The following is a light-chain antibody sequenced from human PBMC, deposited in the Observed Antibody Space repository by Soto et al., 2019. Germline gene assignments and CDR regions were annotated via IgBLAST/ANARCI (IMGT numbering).Light chain of an antibody. CDR2: EVS. V-gene: IGLV2-14*01. Sequence: QSALTQPASVSGSPGQSITISCTGTRSDVGGYNYVSWYQQHPGKVPKLIIYEVSNRPSGVSNRFSGSKSGNAASLTISGLQAEDEADYYCSSYTRSSSVVFGGGTKLTVL. CDR1: RSDVGGYNY. J-gene: IGLJ3*02. CDR3: SSYTRSSSVV.